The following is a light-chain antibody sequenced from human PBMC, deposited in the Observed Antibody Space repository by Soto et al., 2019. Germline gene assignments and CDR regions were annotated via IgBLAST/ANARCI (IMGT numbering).Light chain of an antibody. J-gene: IGKJ1*01. CDR2: DVS. CDR1: QSISDS. V-gene: IGKV1-5*01. Sequence: DIQMTQSPSTLSASVGDRVTITCRASQSISDSLAWYQQKPGKAPDLLISDVSSLGRGVASRFSGSGSGTEFTLTISSMQPDDFATYYSQQYHGYSRTFGQGTKVEI. CDR3: QQYHGYSRT.